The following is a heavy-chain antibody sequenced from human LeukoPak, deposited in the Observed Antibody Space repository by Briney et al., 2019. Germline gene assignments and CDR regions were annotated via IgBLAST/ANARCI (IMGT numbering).Heavy chain of an antibody. CDR3: ARPGYYSGGSCDWFDP. V-gene: IGHV4-38-2*02. CDR2: IYHSGGT. D-gene: IGHD2-15*01. Sequence: SETLSLTCTVSGYSISSGYYWGWIRQPPGKGLEWIGSIYHSGGTYYNPSLKSRVTISIDTSKNQFSLKLSSVTAADTAVYYCARPGYYSGGSCDWFDPWGQGTLVTVSS. CDR1: GYSISSGYY. J-gene: IGHJ5*02.